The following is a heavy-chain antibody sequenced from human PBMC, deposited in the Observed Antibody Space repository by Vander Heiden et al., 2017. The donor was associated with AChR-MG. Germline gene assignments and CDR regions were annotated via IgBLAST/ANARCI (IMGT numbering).Heavy chain of an antibody. CDR1: GFTFSRYA. J-gene: IGHJ4*02. Sequence: EVQLLESGGGLVQPGGSLRLSCAASGFTFSRYAMSWVRQAPGKGLEWVSAISGSGGSTYYADSVKGRFTISRDNSKNTLYLQMNSLRAEDTAVYYCANPAPSPYSSSSLGSDYWGQGTLVTVSS. CDR3: ANPAPSPYSSSSLGSDY. D-gene: IGHD6-6*01. CDR2: ISGSGGST. V-gene: IGHV3-23*01.